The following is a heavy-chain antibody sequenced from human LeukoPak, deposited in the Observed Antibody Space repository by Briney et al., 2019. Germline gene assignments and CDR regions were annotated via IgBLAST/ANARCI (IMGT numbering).Heavy chain of an antibody. CDR3: ARKVDDSSGYYYDY. D-gene: IGHD3-22*01. J-gene: IGHJ4*02. Sequence: SETLSLTCTVSGGSISSSSYYWGWIRQPPGKGLEWIGSIYYSGSTYYNPSLKSRVTISVDTSKNQFSLKLSSVTAADTAVYYCARKVDDSSGYYYDYWGQGTLVTVSS. V-gene: IGHV4-39*07. CDR2: IYYSGST. CDR1: GGSISSSSYY.